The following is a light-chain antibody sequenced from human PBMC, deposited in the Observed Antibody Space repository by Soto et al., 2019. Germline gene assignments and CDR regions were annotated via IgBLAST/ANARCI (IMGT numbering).Light chain of an antibody. J-gene: IGKJ1*01. Sequence: DIQMTQSPSTLSASVGDRVTITCRASQRISSWLAWYQQKPGKAPKLLIYKASSLESGVPSRFSGSGPGTEFTLTISSLQPDDFATYYCQQYNSYPWTFGQGTKVEIK. CDR3: QQYNSYPWT. CDR1: QRISSW. CDR2: KAS. V-gene: IGKV1-5*03.